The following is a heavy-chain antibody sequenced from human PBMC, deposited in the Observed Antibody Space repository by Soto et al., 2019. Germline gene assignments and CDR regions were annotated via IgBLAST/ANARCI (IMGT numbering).Heavy chain of an antibody. Sequence: SETMSLTCNVSGFPISSGYYWGWLRQPPGKGLEWIASVYHSGSTYYNPSLKSRLTISVDTSKNQFSLEVYSVTAADTAVYYCARGPRFSTNNSFVHRGQGTLVTVSS. CDR1: GFPISSGYY. CDR3: ARGPRFSTNNSFVH. V-gene: IGHV4-38-2*02. CDR2: VYHSGST. D-gene: IGHD3-3*02. J-gene: IGHJ5*02.